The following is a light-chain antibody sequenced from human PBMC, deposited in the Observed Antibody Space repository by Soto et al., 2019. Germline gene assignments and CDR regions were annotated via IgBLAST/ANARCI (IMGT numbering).Light chain of an antibody. V-gene: IGKV1-27*01. CDR2: AAS. Sequence: DIQMTQSPSSLFASVGDRVTITCRASQGISNYLAWYQQKPGKVPKLLIYAASTLQSGAPSRFSGSGSGTDFTLTISSLQPEDVATYYCQKYNSALTFGQGTRLEIK. CDR3: QKYNSALT. CDR1: QGISNY. J-gene: IGKJ5*01.